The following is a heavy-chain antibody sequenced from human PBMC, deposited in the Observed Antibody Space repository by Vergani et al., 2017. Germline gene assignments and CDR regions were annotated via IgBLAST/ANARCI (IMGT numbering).Heavy chain of an antibody. D-gene: IGHD3-10*01. Sequence: QVRLQESGPGLVKPSETLSLTCTVSGGSISSYYWSWIRQPPGKGLEWIGYIYYSGSTNYNPSLKSRVTISVDTSKNQFSLKLSSVTAADTAVYYCARNMVRGVRYYGMDVWGQGTTVTVSS. CDR2: IYYSGST. V-gene: IGHV4-59*01. J-gene: IGHJ6*02. CDR3: ARNMVRGVRYYGMDV. CDR1: GGSISSYY.